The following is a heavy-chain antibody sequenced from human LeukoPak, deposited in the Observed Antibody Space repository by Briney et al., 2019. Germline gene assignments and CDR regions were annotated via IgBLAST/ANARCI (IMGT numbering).Heavy chain of an antibody. CDR3: ARGYYDSSGYYYYYYYYMDV. Sequence: GGSLRLSCAASGFTFSSYAMNWVRQAPGKGLEWVSAISGSGGSTYYADSVKGRFTIFRDPAKNSLYLQMNSLRAEDTAVYYCARGYYDSSGYYYYYYYYMDVWGKGTTVTISS. D-gene: IGHD3-22*01. CDR2: ISGSGGST. J-gene: IGHJ6*03. V-gene: IGHV3-23*01. CDR1: GFTFSSYA.